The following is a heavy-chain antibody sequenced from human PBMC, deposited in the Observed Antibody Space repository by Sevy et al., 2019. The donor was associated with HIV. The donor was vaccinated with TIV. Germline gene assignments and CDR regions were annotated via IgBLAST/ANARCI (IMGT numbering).Heavy chain of an antibody. J-gene: IGHJ3*02. CDR2: IIPIFGTA. CDR1: GGTFSSYA. CDR3: ARESYGDYDRGAFDI. V-gene: IGHV1-69*06. Sequence: ASVKVSCKASGGTFSSYAISWVRQSPGQGLEWMGGIIPIFGTANYAQKFQGRDTITADKSTSTAYMELSSLRSEDTAVYYCARESYGDYDRGAFDIWGQGTMVTVSS. D-gene: IGHD4-17*01.